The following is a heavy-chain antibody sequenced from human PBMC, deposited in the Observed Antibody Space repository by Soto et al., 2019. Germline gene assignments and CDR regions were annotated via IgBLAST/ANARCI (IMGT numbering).Heavy chain of an antibody. CDR1: GFTFSSYS. D-gene: IGHD2-2*01. J-gene: IGHJ6*03. Sequence: GGSLRLSCAASGFTFSSYSMNWVRQAPGKGLEWVSSISSSSSYIYYADSVKGRFTISRDNAKNSLYLQMNSLRAEDTAVYYCARQRVCSSTSCYVVRELVYMDVWGKGTTVTVSS. CDR3: ARQRVCSSTSCYVVRELVYMDV. V-gene: IGHV3-21*01. CDR2: ISSSSSYI.